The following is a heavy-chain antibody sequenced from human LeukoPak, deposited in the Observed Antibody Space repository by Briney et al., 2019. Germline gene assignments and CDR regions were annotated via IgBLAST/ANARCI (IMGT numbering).Heavy chain of an antibody. CDR1: GGSFSGYY. J-gene: IGHJ6*02. Sequence: PSETLSLTCAVYGGSFSGYYWSWIRQPPGKGLEWIGEINHSGSTNYNPSLKSRVTISVDTSKNQFSPKLSSVTAADTAVYYCARGRGVRGVIIAYGMDVWAKGPRSPSP. D-gene: IGHD3-10*01. CDR2: INHSGST. V-gene: IGHV4-34*01. CDR3: ARGRGVRGVIIAYGMDV.